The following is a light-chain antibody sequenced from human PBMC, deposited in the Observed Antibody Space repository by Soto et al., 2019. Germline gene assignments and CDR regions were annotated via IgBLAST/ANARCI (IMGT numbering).Light chain of an antibody. J-gene: IGKJ1*01. CDR2: GAS. Sequence: EIVLTQSPGTLSLSPGERATLSCRASQSVSSSYLAWYQQKPGQAPRLLIYGASTRATGIPARFSGSGSGTEFTLTISSLQSEDFALYYCQQYNHWPPWTFGQGTKVDIK. CDR3: QQYNHWPPWT. V-gene: IGKV3-15*01. CDR1: QSVSSSY.